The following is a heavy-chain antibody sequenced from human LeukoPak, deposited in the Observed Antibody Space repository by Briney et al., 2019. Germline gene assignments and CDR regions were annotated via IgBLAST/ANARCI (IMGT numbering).Heavy chain of an antibody. Sequence: PGGSLRLSCAASGFTVSSNYMSWVRQAPGKGLEWVSVIYSGGSTYSADSVKGRFTISRDNSKNTLFLQMNSLRAEDTAVYYCARDVETSGWYGYSGYWGQGSLVTVSS. J-gene: IGHJ4*02. CDR2: IYSGGST. CDR3: ARDVETSGWYGYSGY. CDR1: GFTVSSNY. V-gene: IGHV3-66*02. D-gene: IGHD6-19*01.